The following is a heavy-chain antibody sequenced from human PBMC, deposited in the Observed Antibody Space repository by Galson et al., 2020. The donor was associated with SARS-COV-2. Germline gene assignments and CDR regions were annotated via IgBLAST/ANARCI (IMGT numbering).Heavy chain of an antibody. D-gene: IGHD6-19*01. V-gene: IGHV4-30-4*01. CDR1: GGSISSGDYY. CDR2: IYYSGST. CDR3: ASQPSSGWYGYYYGMDV. J-gene: IGHJ6*02. Sequence: SETLSLTCTVSGGSISSGDYYWSWIRQPPGKGLEWIGYIYYSGSTYYNPSLKSRVTISVDTSKNQFSLKLSSVTAADTAVYYCASQPSSGWYGYYYGMDVWGQGTTVTVSS.